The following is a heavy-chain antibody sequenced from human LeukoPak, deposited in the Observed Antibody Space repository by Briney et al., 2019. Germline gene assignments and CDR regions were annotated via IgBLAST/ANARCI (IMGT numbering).Heavy chain of an antibody. Sequence: PGGSLRLSCAASGFTFSSYGMHWVRQAPGKGLEWVAFIRYDGSNKYYADSVKGRFTISRDNSKNTLYLQMNSLRAEDTAVYYCAKLSASSWYVQYYYYYMDVWGKGTTVTISS. CDR1: GFTFSSYG. V-gene: IGHV3-30*02. CDR3: AKLSASSWYVQYYYYYMDV. D-gene: IGHD6-13*01. CDR2: IRYDGSNK. J-gene: IGHJ6*03.